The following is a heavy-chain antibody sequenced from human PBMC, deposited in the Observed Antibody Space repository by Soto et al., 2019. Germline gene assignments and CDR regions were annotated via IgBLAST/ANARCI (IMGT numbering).Heavy chain of an antibody. Sequence: PSEPLTPTFSVYGVPLTCYPWASFRPPPGIGLGSIVEINHSGSTNYNPSLKSRVIISVDTSKNQFSLNLNSLTAADTAVYYCARGSPRIAVAGMPPDRIPKNDYYGMDVWGQGTTVS. CDR3: ARGSPRIAVAGMPPDRIPKNDYYGMDV. J-gene: IGHJ6*02. V-gene: IGHV4-34*01. D-gene: IGHD6-19*01. CDR1: GVPLTCYP. CDR2: INHSGST.